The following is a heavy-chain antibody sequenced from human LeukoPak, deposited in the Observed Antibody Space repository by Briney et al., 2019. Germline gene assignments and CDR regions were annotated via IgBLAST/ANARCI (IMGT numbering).Heavy chain of an antibody. V-gene: IGHV1-46*01. J-gene: IGHJ4*02. Sequence: ASVKVSCKASGYTFTSYYMHWVRQAPGQGLEWMGIINPRGGSTSYAQKFQGRVTMTRDTSTSTVYMELSRLRSDDTAVYYCATEYCSGGSCYYSAWGQGTLVTVSS. CDR1: GYTFTSYY. CDR2: INPRGGST. D-gene: IGHD2-15*01. CDR3: ATEYCSGGSCYYSA.